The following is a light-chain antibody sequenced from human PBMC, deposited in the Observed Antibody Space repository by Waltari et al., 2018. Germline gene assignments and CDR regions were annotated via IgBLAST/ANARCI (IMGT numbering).Light chain of an antibody. Sequence: EIVMTQSPATLSVSPGERATLSCRASQGVSSNFAWYQQKPGQAPGLLLYGASTRATGIPARFSGSGSGTEFTLTISSLQSEDFAVYYCQQYNNWPPYTFGQGTKLEIK. CDR1: QGVSSN. J-gene: IGKJ2*01. V-gene: IGKV3-15*01. CDR3: QQYNNWPPYT. CDR2: GAS.